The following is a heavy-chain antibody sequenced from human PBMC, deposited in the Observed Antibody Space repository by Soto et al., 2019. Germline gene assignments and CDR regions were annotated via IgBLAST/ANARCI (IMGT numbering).Heavy chain of an antibody. Sequence: SQTLSLTCAISGDSVSSNSAAWNWIRQSPSRGLEWLGRTYYRSKWYNDYAVSVKSRITINPDTSKNQFSLKLSSVTAADTAVYYCARVGYTYYYDSSGPKRYYFDYWGQGTLVTVSS. J-gene: IGHJ4*02. CDR1: GDSVSSNSAA. D-gene: IGHD3-22*01. V-gene: IGHV6-1*01. CDR2: TYYRSKWYN. CDR3: ARVGYTYYYDSSGPKRYYFDY.